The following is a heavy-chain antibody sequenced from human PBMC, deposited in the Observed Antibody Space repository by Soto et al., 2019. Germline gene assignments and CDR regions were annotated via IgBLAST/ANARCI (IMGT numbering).Heavy chain of an antibody. D-gene: IGHD6-13*01. J-gene: IGHJ5*02. V-gene: IGHV2-5*02. CDR2: IYWDDDK. CDR3: AHRHEAAAGTGRNWFDP. Sequence: QITLKESGPTLVKPTQTLTLTCTFSGFSLSTSGVGVGWIRQPPGKALEWLALIYWDDDKRYSPSLKSRHTITTDTSNTPLVLTMTTTGPVDTATYSCAHRHEAAAGTGRNWFDPWGQGTLVTVSS. CDR1: GFSLSTSGVG.